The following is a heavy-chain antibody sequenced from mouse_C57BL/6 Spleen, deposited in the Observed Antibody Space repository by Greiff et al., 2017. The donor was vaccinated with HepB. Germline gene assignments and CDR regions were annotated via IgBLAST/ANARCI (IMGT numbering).Heavy chain of an antibody. CDR2: ISYSGST. CDR3: AREGVQGFAY. V-gene: IGHV3-1*01. J-gene: IGHJ3*01. CDR1: GYSIPSGYD. Sequence: EVKLMESGPGMVQPSQSLSLTCTVTGYSIPSGYDCHWIRHFPGNKLEWMGYISYSGSTNYNPSLKSRISITQDTSKNHFFLKLKSVTTEDTATYYCAREGVQGFAYWGQGTLVTVSA.